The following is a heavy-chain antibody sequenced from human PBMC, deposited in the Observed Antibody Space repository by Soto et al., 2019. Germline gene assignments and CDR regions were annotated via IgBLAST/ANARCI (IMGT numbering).Heavy chain of an antibody. CDR2: IYYSGTT. CDR1: NGAVISGTYS. Sequence: PAETLSLTCTVSNGAVISGTYSWSGVRQPPGKGLEWIGYIYYSGTTYYTPSLKSRLTMSMDRANDHFSLNLTSVTAADTAVYFCARGHYYYGMDVWGQGITVTVSS. J-gene: IGHJ6*02. CDR3: ARGHYYYGMDV. V-gene: IGHV4-30-2*01.